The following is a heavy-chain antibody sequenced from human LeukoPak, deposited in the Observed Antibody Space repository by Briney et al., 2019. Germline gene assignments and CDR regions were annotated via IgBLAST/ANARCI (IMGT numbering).Heavy chain of an antibody. CDR2: ISGSGGST. V-gene: IGHV3-23*01. CDR1: GFTFSSYS. CDR3: AKDLVGGDYYDSSGYDY. Sequence: GGSLRLSCAASGFTFSSYSMNWVRQAPGKGLEWVSAISGSGGSTYYADSVKGRFTISRDNSKNTLYLQMNSLRAEDTAVYYCAKDLVGGDYYDSSGYDYWGQGTLVTVSS. J-gene: IGHJ4*02. D-gene: IGHD3-22*01.